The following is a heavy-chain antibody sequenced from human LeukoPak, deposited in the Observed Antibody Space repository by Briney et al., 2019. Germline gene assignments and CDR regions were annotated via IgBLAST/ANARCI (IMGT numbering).Heavy chain of an antibody. CDR1: GGSFSGYY. D-gene: IGHD3-22*01. V-gene: IGHV4-34*01. Sequence: PSETLSLTCAVYGGSFSGYYWSWIRQPPGKGLEWIGEINHSGSTNYNPSLKSRVTISVDTPKNQFSLKLSSVTAADTAVYYCARSYYYDSSGYYLDYWGQGTLVTVSS. J-gene: IGHJ4*02. CDR2: INHSGST. CDR3: ARSYYYDSSGYYLDY.